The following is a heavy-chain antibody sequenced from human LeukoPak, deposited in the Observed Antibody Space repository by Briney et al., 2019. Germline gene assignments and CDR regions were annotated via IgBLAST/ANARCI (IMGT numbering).Heavy chain of an antibody. Sequence: SETLSLTCAVYGGSFSGYYWGWIRQPPGKGLEWIGEINHSGSTNYNPSLKSRVTISVDTSKNQFSLKLSSVTAADTAVYYCARGQGATNWFDPWGQGTLVTVSS. J-gene: IGHJ5*02. CDR3: ARGQGATNWFDP. CDR2: INHSGST. CDR1: GGSFSGYY. V-gene: IGHV4-34*01. D-gene: IGHD4/OR15-4a*01.